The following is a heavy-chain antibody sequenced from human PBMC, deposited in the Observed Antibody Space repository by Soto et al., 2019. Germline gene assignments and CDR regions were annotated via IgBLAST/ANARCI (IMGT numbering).Heavy chain of an antibody. CDR1: GYTFTGYY. J-gene: IGHJ4*02. V-gene: IGHV1-2*04. D-gene: IGHD6-19*01. Sequence: ASVKVSCKASGYTFTGYYMHGVRQAPGQGLEWMGWINPNSGGTNYAQKFQGWVTMTRDTSISTAYMELSRLRSDDTAVYYCARAYSSGWGVDYWGQGTLVTVSS. CDR2: INPNSGGT. CDR3: ARAYSSGWGVDY.